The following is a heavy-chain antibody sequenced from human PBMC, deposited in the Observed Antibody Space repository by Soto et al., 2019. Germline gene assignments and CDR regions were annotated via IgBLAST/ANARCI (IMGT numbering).Heavy chain of an antibody. Sequence: QVQLVQSGAEVKKPGSSVKVSCKASGGTFSSYAISWVRQAPGQGLEWMGGIIPIFGTANYAQKFQGRVTITADESTSTAYMELSSLRSEDTAVYYCARSNDCWSGYYNSALPYDYYYGMDVWGQGTKVTVSS. CDR2: IIPIFGTA. V-gene: IGHV1-69*01. J-gene: IGHJ6*02. CDR3: ARSNDCWSGYYNSALPYDYYYGMDV. D-gene: IGHD3-3*01. CDR1: GGTFSSYA.